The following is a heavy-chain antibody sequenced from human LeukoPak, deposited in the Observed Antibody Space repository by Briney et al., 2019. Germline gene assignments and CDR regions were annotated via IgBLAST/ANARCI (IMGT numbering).Heavy chain of an antibody. CDR3: ARACSGGTCYIVAFDV. CDR1: GFTFSSYA. V-gene: IGHV3-23*01. Sequence: PGGSLRLSCAASGFTFSSYAMSWVRQAPGKGLEWVSAISGSVGTTYYADSVKGRYTISRDNSKNTLYLQMNSPRGDDTAVYYCARACSGGTCYIVAFDVWGQGTMVTVSA. D-gene: IGHD2-15*01. CDR2: ISGSVGTT. J-gene: IGHJ3*01.